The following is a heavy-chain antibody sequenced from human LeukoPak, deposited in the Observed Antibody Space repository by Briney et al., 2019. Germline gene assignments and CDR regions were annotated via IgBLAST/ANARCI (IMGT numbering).Heavy chain of an antibody. D-gene: IGHD3-10*01. CDR2: ISSSGTGI. J-gene: IGHJ4*02. CDR3: ARSKKVGDDSFEY. Sequence: GGSLRLSCTGSGFTFSNYEMNWVRQAPGKGPERIAYISSSGTGIYYADSVKGRFTISRDNANLYLQMSSLRAEDTSLYYCARSKKVGDDSFEYCGQGTLVTVSS. CDR1: GFTFSNYE. V-gene: IGHV3-48*03.